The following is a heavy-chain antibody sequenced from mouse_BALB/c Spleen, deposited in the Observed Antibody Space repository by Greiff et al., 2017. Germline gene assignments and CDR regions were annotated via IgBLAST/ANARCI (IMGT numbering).Heavy chain of an antibody. CDR3: ARSGGNFYAMDY. V-gene: IGHV1-7*01. CDR1: GYTFTSYW. D-gene: IGHD2-1*01. J-gene: IGHJ4*01. CDR2: INPSTGYT. Sequence: QVQLQQSGAELAKPGASVKMSCKASGYTFTSYWMHWVKQRPGQGLEWIGYINPSTGYTEYNQKFKDKATLTADKSSSTAYMQLSSLTSEDSAVYYCARSGGNFYAMDYGGQGTSVTVSS.